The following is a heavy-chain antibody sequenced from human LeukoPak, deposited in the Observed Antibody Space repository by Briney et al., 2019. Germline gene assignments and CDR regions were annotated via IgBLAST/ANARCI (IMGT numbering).Heavy chain of an antibody. Sequence: GGSLRLPCAASGFTFSESTMHWVRQGSGKGLEWVGRIRTKPKSYTTEYAASVKGRFTISRDDSKNAAYLQMNSLKTEDTAVYYCTRGGYGGNYYGIDYWGQGTLVTVSS. CDR2: IRTKPKSYTT. D-gene: IGHD1-26*01. V-gene: IGHV3-73*01. J-gene: IGHJ4*02. CDR1: GFTFSEST. CDR3: TRGGYGGNYYGIDY.